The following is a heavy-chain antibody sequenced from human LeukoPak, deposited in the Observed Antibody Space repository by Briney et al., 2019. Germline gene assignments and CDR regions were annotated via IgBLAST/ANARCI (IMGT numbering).Heavy chain of an antibody. CDR3: ARGGGSYQFGFDY. Sequence: PSGTLSLTCAVSGGSISSSNWWSWVRQPPGKGLEWIGEIYHSGSTNYNPSLKSQVTISVDKSKNQFSLKLSSVTAADTAVYYCARGGGSYQFGFDYWGQGTLVTVSS. CDR1: GGSISSSNW. D-gene: IGHD1-26*01. CDR2: IYHSGST. J-gene: IGHJ4*02. V-gene: IGHV4-4*02.